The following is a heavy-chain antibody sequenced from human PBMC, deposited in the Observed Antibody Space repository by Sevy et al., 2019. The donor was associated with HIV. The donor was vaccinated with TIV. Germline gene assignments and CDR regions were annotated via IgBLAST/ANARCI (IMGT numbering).Heavy chain of an antibody. V-gene: IGHV3-48*03. J-gene: IGHJ6*02. D-gene: IGHD3-3*01. CDR3: AKRGGQYDLGMDV. Sequence: GGSLRLSCGASGFTFSSYEMNWVRQAPGKGLEWVSYISSSGSTIYYADSVRGRFTISRDNAKKSLYLQMNSLRAEDTAVYYCAKRGGQYDLGMDVWGQGTTVTVSS. CDR1: GFTFSSYE. CDR2: ISSSGSTI.